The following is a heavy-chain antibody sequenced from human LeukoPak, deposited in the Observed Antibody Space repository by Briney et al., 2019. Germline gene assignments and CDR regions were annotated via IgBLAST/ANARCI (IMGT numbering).Heavy chain of an antibody. CDR2: IYTSGST. CDR1: GGSISSGNYF. J-gene: IGHJ4*02. CDR3: ARSPLEYDFWSGRHYYFDY. Sequence: SETLSLTXTVSGGSISSGNYFWIWIRQPAGKGLEWIGRIYTSGSTNYNPSLKSRVTISVDTSKTQFSLKLSSVTAADTAVYYCARSPLEYDFWSGRHYYFDYWGQGTLVTVSS. V-gene: IGHV4-61*02. D-gene: IGHD3-3*01.